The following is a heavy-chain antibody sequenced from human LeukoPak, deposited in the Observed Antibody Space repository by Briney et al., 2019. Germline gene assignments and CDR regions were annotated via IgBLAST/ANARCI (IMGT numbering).Heavy chain of an antibody. V-gene: IGHV4-34*01. CDR3: ARGPFRSSRHRYYYDSSGYGYYYYGMDV. CDR2: INHSGST. Sequence: SETLSLTCAVYGGSFSGYYWSWIRQPPGKGLEWIGEINHSGSTNYNPSLKSRVTISVDTSKNQFSLKLSSVTAADTAVYYCARGPFRSSRHRYYYDSSGYGYYYYGMDVWGQGTTVTVSS. CDR1: GGSFSGYY. D-gene: IGHD3-22*01. J-gene: IGHJ6*02.